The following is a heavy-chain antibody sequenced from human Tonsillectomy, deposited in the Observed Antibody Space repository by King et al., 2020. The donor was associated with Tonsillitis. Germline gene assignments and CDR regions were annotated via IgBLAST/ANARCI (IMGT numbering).Heavy chain of an antibody. CDR1: GYTFTSYD. D-gene: IGHD2-15*01. J-gene: IGHJ5*02. CDR2: MNPNSGNT. CDR3: ARGGTIVVVAATPMDLWFDP. V-gene: IGHV1-8*01. Sequence: VQLVQSGAEVKKPGASVKVSCKASGYTFTSYDINWVRQATGQGLEWMGWMNPNSGNTGYAQKFQGRVTMTRNTSISTAYMELSSLRSEDTAVYYCARGGTIVVVAATPMDLWFDPWGQGTLVTVSS.